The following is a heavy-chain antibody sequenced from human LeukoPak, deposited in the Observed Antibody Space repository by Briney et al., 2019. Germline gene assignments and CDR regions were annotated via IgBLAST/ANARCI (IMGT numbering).Heavy chain of an antibody. CDR2: ISYDGSNK. V-gene: IGHV3-30-3*01. CDR1: GFTFSSYA. J-gene: IGHJ4*02. CDR3: ASTRWLQFDY. Sequence: PGGSLRLSCAASGFTFSSYAMHWVRQAPGKGLEWVAVISYDGSNKYYADSVKGRFTISRDNSKNTLYLQMNSLRAEDTAVYYCASTRWLQFDYWGQGTLVTVSS. D-gene: IGHD5-12*01.